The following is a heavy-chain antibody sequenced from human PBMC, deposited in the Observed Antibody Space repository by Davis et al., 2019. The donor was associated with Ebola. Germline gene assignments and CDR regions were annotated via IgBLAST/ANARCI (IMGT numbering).Heavy chain of an antibody. J-gene: IGHJ4*02. V-gene: IGHV4-34*01. D-gene: IGHD6-6*01. Sequence: ESLKISCAASGFTFSSYWMSWIRQPPGKGLEWIGEINHSGSTNYNPSLKSRVTISVDTSKNQFSLKLSSVTAADTAVYCCARGIAARPKFLDYWGQGTLVTVSS. CDR1: GFTFSSYW. CDR2: INHSGST. CDR3: ARGIAARPKFLDY.